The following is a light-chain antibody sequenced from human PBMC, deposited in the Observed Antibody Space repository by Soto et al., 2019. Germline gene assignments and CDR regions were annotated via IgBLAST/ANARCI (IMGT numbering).Light chain of an antibody. CDR1: QSVSSN. Sequence: IVRTQSPATLSLSPGERATLSCRASQSVSSNLAWYQKKPGQAPRLLIYGAATRATGIPARFSGSGSGTELTLTISSLQSEDFAVYYCQQYNNWPPITFGQGTRLEIK. CDR2: GAA. J-gene: IGKJ5*01. CDR3: QQYNNWPPIT. V-gene: IGKV3-15*01.